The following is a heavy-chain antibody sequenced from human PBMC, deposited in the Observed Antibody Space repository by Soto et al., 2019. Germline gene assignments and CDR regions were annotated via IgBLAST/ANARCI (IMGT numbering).Heavy chain of an antibody. CDR1: GGSISGSY. J-gene: IGHJ4*02. CDR2: VYYTGST. CDR3: ARSVAVPGAHIDY. V-gene: IGHV4-59*01. D-gene: IGHD6-19*01. Sequence: SETLSLTCIVSGGSISGSYWSWIRQSPGKGLEWLGYVYYTGSTNYSPSLRSRVSISVDTSKNEFSLRLSSVTAADTAVYFCARSVAVPGAHIDYWGQGTQVTAPQ.